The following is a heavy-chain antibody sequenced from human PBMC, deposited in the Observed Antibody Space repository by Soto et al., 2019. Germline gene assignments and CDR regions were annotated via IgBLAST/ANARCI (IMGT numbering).Heavy chain of an antibody. J-gene: IGHJ4*02. D-gene: IGHD3-10*01. CDR2: ISYDGSNK. CDR1: GFTFSSYA. CDR3: ARDRSYYYGSGSYYDY. Sequence: GGSLRLSCAASGFTFSSYAMHWVRQAPGKGLEWVAVISYDGSNKYYADSVKGRFTISRDNSKNTLYLQMNSLRAEDTAVYYCARDRSYYYGSGSYYDYWGQGTLVTVSS. V-gene: IGHV3-30*04.